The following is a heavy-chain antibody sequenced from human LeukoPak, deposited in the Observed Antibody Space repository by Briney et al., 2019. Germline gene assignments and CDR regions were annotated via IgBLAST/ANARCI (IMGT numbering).Heavy chain of an antibody. CDR1: GGSISSGSYY. Sequence: SETLSLTCTVSGGSISSGSYYWSWIRQPAGKGLEWIGRIYTSGSTNYNPSLKSRVTISVDTSKSQFSLKLSSVTAADTAVYYCARAPRVVLDFDYWGQGTLVTVSS. CDR3: ARAPRVVLDFDY. V-gene: IGHV4-61*02. D-gene: IGHD3-3*01. J-gene: IGHJ4*02. CDR2: IYTSGST.